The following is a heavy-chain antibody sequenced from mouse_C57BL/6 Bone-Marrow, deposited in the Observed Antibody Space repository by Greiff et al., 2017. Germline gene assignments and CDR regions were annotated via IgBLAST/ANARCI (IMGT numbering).Heavy chain of an antibody. CDR1: GFTFSDYY. V-gene: IGHV5-16*01. J-gene: IGHJ2*01. CDR3: ARDDDYDGFDD. D-gene: IGHD2-4*01. Sequence: EVKVVESEGGLVQPGSSMKLSCTASGFTFSDYYMAWVRQVPEKGLEWVANINYDGSSTYYLDSLKSRFIISRDNAKNILYLQMSSLKSEDTATYYCARDDDYDGFDDWGQGTTLTVSS. CDR2: INYDGSST.